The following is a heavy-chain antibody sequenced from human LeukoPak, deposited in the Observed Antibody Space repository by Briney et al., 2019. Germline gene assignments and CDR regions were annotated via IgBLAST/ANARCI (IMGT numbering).Heavy chain of an antibody. CDR2: VHLDGST. D-gene: IGHD3-3*01. CDR1: GGSVTSTNW. Sequence: NPSGTLSLTCGVSGGSVTSTNWWTWVRPPPGKGLEWIGEVHLDGSTNYNPSLESRLTISVDLSENHISLKLTSVTAADTAVYYCAREGGFFRPLDYSGQGTLVTVSS. J-gene: IGHJ4*02. CDR3: AREGGFFRPLDY. V-gene: IGHV4-4*02.